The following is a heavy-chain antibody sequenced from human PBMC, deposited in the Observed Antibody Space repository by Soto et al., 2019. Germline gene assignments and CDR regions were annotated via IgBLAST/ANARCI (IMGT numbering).Heavy chain of an antibody. CDR1: GGSISSSNW. V-gene: IGHV4-4*02. J-gene: IGHJ6*02. D-gene: IGHD5-12*01. CDR2: IYHSGST. Sequence: PSETLSLTCAVSGGSISSSNWWSWVRQPPGKGLEWIGEIYHSGSTNYNPSLKSRVTISVDKSKNQFSLKLSSVTAAATAVYYCARDAPGGYDFSPYYYGMDVWGQGTTVTVS. CDR3: ARDAPGGYDFSPYYYGMDV.